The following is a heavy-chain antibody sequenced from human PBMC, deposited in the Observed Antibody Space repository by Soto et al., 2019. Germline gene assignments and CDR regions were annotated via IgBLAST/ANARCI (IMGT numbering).Heavy chain of an antibody. CDR1: GYTFYSHS. V-gene: IGHV1-18*01. J-gene: IGHJ6*02. Sequence: QAQLVQSGAEVKKPGASVKVSCKASGYTFYSHSISWVRQAPGQGLEWMGRISADNGNTKYAQKFRGRVTMTTDTSTSTVYMELRTLRSTGTAVYYFARCIQQEYFFSMDVWGPGTTVTVAS. D-gene: IGHD1-1*01. CDR3: ARCIQQEYFFSMDV. CDR2: ISADNGNT.